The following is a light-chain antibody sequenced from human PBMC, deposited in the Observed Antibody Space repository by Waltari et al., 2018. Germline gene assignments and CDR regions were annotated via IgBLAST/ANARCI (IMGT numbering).Light chain of an antibody. Sequence: EIVLAQSPGTLSLSPGERATLPCRASQSVTSNFLAWSQQKHGQAPRLLIYGASSRATGIPDRFSVSGSGTDFTLTISRLEPEDFAVYYCQQYATSPFTFGPGTKVDIK. J-gene: IGKJ3*01. CDR1: QSVTSNF. CDR2: GAS. V-gene: IGKV3-20*01. CDR3: QQYATSPFT.